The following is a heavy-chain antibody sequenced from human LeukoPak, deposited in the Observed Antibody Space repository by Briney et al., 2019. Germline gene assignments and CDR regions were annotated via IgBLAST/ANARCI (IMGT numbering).Heavy chain of an antibody. V-gene: IGHV5-51*01. Sequence: GESLKISCKGSGYSFTNYWIGWVRQKPGEGLEWVGIIYPGDSDTKYSPAVQGQVTISADKPITTAYLQWSSLKASDTAMYYCVRRRGSSWKGGFDYWGQGTLVTVSS. J-gene: IGHJ4*02. D-gene: IGHD6-13*01. CDR1: GYSFTNYW. CDR3: VRRRGSSWKGGFDY. CDR2: IYPGDSDT.